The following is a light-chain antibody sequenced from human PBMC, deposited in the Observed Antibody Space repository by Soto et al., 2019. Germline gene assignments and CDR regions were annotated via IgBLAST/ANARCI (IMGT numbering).Light chain of an antibody. CDR2: GAS. Sequence: IVLPQSPGTLSLSPGERATLSCMASQSVSSSYLAWYQQKPGQAPRLLIYGASSRATGIPDRFSGRGSGTDFTLTISSLEPEDFAVYYCQQRTHWPRTFGQGTKVDIK. V-gene: IGKV3D-20*02. CDR3: QQRTHWPRT. J-gene: IGKJ1*01. CDR1: QSVSSSY.